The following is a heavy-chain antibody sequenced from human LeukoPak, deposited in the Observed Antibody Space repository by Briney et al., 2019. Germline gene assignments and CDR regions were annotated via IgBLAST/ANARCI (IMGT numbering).Heavy chain of an antibody. CDR1: GGSISSYY. D-gene: IGHD3-10*01. CDR3: ARRKGGKNYYGSGNNYYYYYMDV. CDR2: IYYSGST. J-gene: IGHJ6*03. Sequence: SETLSLTCTVSGGSISSYYWSWIRQPPGKGLEWIGYIYYSGSTNYNPSLKSRVTISVDTSKNQLSLKLSSVTAADTAVYYCARRKGGKNYYGSGNNYYYYYMDVWGKGTTVTISS. V-gene: IGHV4-59*12.